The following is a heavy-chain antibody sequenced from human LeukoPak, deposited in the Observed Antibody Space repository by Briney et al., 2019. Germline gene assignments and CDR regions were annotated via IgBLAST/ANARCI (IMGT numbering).Heavy chain of an antibody. CDR3: AKDHLEMITFGGVLATGPDY. V-gene: IGHV3-30*18. J-gene: IGHJ4*02. CDR2: ISYDGNYK. CDR1: GFTFSSSG. Sequence: GGSLRLSCAASGFTFSSSGMHWVRQALGKGLEWVAIISYDGNYKYYADSVKGRFTISRDKSKNTLYLQMNSLRAEDTAVYYCAKDHLEMITFGGVLATGPDYWGQGTLVTVSS. D-gene: IGHD3-16*02.